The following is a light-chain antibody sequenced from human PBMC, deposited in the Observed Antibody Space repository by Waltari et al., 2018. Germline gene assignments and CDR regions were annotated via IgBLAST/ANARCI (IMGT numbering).Light chain of an antibody. V-gene: IGKV4-1*01. CDR2: RAS. CDR1: QSVLYSSNNKNY. Sequence: DIVITQSPDSLALSLGERATINCKSSQSVLYSSNNKNYLAWYQQKPGQPPKLLIYRASTRESGVPDRFSGSGSGTDFTLTISSLQAEDVAVYYCQHYYSAPITFGQGTRLEIK. CDR3: QHYYSAPIT. J-gene: IGKJ5*01.